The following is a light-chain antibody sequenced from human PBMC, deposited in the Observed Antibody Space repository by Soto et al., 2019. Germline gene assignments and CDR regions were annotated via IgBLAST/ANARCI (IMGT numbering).Light chain of an antibody. V-gene: IGLV2-14*01. Sequence: QSALTQPASVSGSPGQSITISCTGTSSDAGGYNYVSWYQQHPGKAPKLMIYDVSNRPSGVYNRFSGSQSGNTDSLTISGLQAEDGADYYCSSYTSSSTVVFGGGTKLSVL. CDR1: SSDAGGYNY. CDR2: DVS. CDR3: SSYTSSSTVV. J-gene: IGLJ2*01.